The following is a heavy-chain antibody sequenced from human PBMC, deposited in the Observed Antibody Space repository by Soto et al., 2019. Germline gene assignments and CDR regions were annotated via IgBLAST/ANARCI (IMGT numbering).Heavy chain of an antibody. CDR3: AKAAKRAWAASRIDY. CDR1: GFTFNTYA. V-gene: IGHV3-23*01. D-gene: IGHD6-25*01. CDR2: ISGGGGST. J-gene: IGHJ4*02. Sequence: EVQLLESGGDLVQPGGSLRLSCTASGFTFNTYAMSWVRQAPGKGLEWISAISGGGGSTYYADSVKGRFSISRDNSKNTLSLQMNTLRAEDTAVYFCAKAAKRAWAASRIDYWGQGTLVTVSS.